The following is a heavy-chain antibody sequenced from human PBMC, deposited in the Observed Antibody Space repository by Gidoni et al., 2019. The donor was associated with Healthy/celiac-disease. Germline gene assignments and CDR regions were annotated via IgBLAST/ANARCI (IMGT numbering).Heavy chain of an antibody. CDR1: GGSLSSSSYY. Sequence: QLQLQESGPGLVKPSETLSLTCTVSGGSLSSSSYYWGWIRQPPGKGLEWIGSIYYSGSTYYNPSLKSRVTISVDTSKNQFSLKLSSVTAADTAVYYCARLGPGPRAPYRVWGQGTMVTVSS. J-gene: IGHJ3*01. D-gene: IGHD1-26*01. CDR2: IYYSGST. CDR3: ARLGPGPRAPYRV. V-gene: IGHV4-39*01.